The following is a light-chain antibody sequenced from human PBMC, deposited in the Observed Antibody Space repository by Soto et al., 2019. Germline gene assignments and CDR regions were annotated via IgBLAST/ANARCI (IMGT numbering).Light chain of an antibody. J-gene: IGLJ1*01. Sequence: QSALTQPRSVSGSPGQSVTISCTGTSSDVGAYNYVSWYQQHPGKVPKLMIYDVSKRPSGVPDRFSGSKSGNTASLSISGLQAEDEADYYCCSYTCTYTAYVFGIGTKVTVL. CDR2: DVS. V-gene: IGLV2-11*01. CDR1: SSDVGAYNY. CDR3: CSYTCTYTAYV.